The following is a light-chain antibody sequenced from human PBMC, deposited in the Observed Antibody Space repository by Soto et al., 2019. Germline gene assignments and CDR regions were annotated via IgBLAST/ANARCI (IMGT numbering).Light chain of an antibody. J-gene: IGKJ4*01. CDR3: QQYSNWPLT. CDR1: HIFTNSY. V-gene: IGKV3-15*01. Sequence: IVMTQSPVTLSVSPCEIATLSCRSSHIFTNSYLAWYQQKPGQAPRLLIFGASTRAAGIPARFSGSGSGTEFTLTISSLRSEDFAVYYCQQYSNWPLTFGGGTKVDIK. CDR2: GAS.